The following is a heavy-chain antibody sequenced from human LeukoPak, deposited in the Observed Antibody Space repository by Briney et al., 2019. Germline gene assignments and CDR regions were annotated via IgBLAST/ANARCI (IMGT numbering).Heavy chain of an antibody. J-gene: IGHJ4*02. CDR2: ISYDGSNK. V-gene: IGHV3-30*18. Sequence: GGSLRLSCAASGFTFSNYGMHWVRQAPGKGLEWVAVISYDGSNKYYADSVKGRFTISRDNSKNTLYLQMNSLRAEDTAVYYCANVNAMSTGYWGQGTLVTVSS. D-gene: IGHD2-2*01. CDR3: ANVNAMSTGY. CDR1: GFTFSNYG.